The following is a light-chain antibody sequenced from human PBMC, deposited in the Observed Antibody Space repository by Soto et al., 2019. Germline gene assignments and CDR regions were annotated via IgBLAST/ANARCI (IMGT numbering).Light chain of an antibody. CDR3: QAWDSSTAARVV. V-gene: IGLV3-1*01. Sequence: SYELTQPPSVSVSPGQTASITCSGDKLGDKYACWYQQKPGQSPVLVIYQDSKRPSGIPERFSGSNSGNTATLTISGTQAMDEADYYCQAWDSSTAARVVFGGGTKLTVL. CDR1: KLGDKY. J-gene: IGLJ2*01. CDR2: QDS.